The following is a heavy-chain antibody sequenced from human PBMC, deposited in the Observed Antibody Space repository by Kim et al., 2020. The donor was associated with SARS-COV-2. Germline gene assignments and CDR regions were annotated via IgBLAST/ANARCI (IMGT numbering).Heavy chain of an antibody. D-gene: IGHD3-3*01. Sequence: SVKGRFTISRDNSKNTLYLQMNSLRAEDTAVYYCAKGGGYDFWSGYYMAYWGQGTLVTVSS. CDR3: AKGGGYDFWSGYYMAY. V-gene: IGHV3-30*02. J-gene: IGHJ4*02.